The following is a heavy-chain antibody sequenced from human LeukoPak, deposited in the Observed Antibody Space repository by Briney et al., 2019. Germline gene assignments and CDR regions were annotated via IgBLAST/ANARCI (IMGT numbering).Heavy chain of an antibody. CDR2: INRDGTTT. CDR3: ARLRHDNSYGGEDY. V-gene: IGHV3-74*01. J-gene: IGHJ4*02. Sequence: GGSLRLSCGASGFTFSSDWMHWVRQAPGKGLAWVGRINRDGTTTDYADSVKGRFTISRDNARNTLYLQMNSLRADDTALYYCARLRHDNSYGGEDYWGQGTLVIVSS. D-gene: IGHD3-16*01. CDR1: GFTFSSDW.